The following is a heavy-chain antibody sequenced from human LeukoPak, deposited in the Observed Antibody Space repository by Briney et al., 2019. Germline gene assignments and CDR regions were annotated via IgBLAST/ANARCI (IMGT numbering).Heavy chain of an antibody. CDR2: ISGRGGST. CDR1: GFTFSTYA. D-gene: IGHD3-22*01. V-gene: IGHV3-23*01. Sequence: GGSLRLSCAASGFTFSTYAMSWVRRAPGKGLEWVSSISGRGGSTYYADSVKGRFTISRDNSENTLYLQMNSLGAEDTAVYYCAKERPSNYDSSGYYPYYFDYWGQGTLVTVSS. CDR3: AKERPSNYDSSGYYPYYFDY. J-gene: IGHJ4*02.